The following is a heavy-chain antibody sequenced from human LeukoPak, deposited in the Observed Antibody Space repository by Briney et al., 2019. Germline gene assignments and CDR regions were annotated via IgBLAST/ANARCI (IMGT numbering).Heavy chain of an antibody. Sequence: GGSLRLSCAASGFTFSSYWMHWVRQAPGKGLVWVSRINSDGSSTSYADSVKGRFTISRDNAKNSLYLQMNSLTSEDTAVYYCARTRAEVGATNNYYYYYMDVWGKGTTVTISS. V-gene: IGHV3-74*01. CDR1: GFTFSSYW. D-gene: IGHD1-26*01. J-gene: IGHJ6*03. CDR2: INSDGSST. CDR3: ARTRAEVGATNNYYYYYMDV.